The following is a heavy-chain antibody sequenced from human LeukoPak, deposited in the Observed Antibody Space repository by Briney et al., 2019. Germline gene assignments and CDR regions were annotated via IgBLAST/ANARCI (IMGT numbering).Heavy chain of an antibody. CDR3: AKDSTHDYFYNYMDA. CDR1: GFTFSSYA. J-gene: IGHJ6*03. CDR2: ITGSGDST. V-gene: IGHV3-23*01. Sequence: GWSLRLSCAASGFTFSSYAMTWVRQAPGKGLEWVSVITGSGDSTYYADSVKGRFTISRDNSKNTLYLQMKSLGAEDTALYYCAKDSTHDYFYNYMDAWGKGTMVTVTS. D-gene: IGHD5/OR15-5a*01.